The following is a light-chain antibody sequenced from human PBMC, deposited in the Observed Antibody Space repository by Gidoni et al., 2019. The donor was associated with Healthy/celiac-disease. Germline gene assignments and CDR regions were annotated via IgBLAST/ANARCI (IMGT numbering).Light chain of an antibody. V-gene: IGKV4-1*01. J-gene: IGKJ1*01. CDR1: QIVLYSSNNKNY. CDR3: QQYYSTPWT. CDR2: WAS. Sequence: DIVMTPSPDSLAVSLVERATINCKSSQIVLYSSNNKNYLAWYQQKPGQPPKLLIYWASTRESGVPDRFSGSGSGTDFTLTISSLQAEDVAVYYCQQYYSTPWTFGQGTKVEIK.